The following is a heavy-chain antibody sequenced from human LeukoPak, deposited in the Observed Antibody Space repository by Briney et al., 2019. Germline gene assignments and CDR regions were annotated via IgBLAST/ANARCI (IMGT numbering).Heavy chain of an antibody. CDR3: AKDLYSSNWPLHYYGMDV. V-gene: IGHV3-23*01. CDR1: GFTFRSHA. J-gene: IGHJ6*02. CDR2: TSGGGDKT. D-gene: IGHD6-13*01. Sequence: PGGSLRLSCVASGFTFRSHAMSWVRQAPGKGLEWVSGTSGGGDKTYYADSVKGRFTISRDNYKNRLFLQMNSLRAEDTAVYYCAKDLYSSNWPLHYYGMDVWGQGTTVTVSS.